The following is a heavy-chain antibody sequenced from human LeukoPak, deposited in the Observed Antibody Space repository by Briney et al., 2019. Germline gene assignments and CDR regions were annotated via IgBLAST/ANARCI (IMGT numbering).Heavy chain of an antibody. Sequence: SETLSLTCAVYGGSFSGYYWSWIRQPPGKGLEWIGEINHSGSTNYNPSLKSRVTISVDKSKNQFSLKLSSVTAADTAVYYCARETARWIQSFDYWGQGTLVTVSS. CDR2: INHSGST. D-gene: IGHD4-23*01. CDR1: GGSFSGYY. J-gene: IGHJ4*02. CDR3: ARETARWIQSFDY. V-gene: IGHV4-34*01.